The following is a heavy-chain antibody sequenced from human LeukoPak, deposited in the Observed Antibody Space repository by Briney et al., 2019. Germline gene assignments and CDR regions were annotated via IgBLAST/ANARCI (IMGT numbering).Heavy chain of an antibody. Sequence: ASVRVSCKASGYTFSTYGISWVRQAPGQGLEWMGWISTSNGDTKYAQKLQGRVTMTTDTSTSTAYMELRNLRSDDTAVYYCAREGLGELTLDYWGQGTLVTVSS. J-gene: IGHJ4*02. V-gene: IGHV1-18*01. CDR2: ISTSNGDT. CDR1: GYTFSTYG. CDR3: AREGLGELTLDY. D-gene: IGHD3-16*01.